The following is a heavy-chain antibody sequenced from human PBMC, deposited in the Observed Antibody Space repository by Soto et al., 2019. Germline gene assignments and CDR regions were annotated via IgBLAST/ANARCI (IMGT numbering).Heavy chain of an antibody. Sequence: EEQLLESGGGLVQPGGSLRLSCTASGFTFSAYGMSWVRQAPGKGLEWVSVISDRGDSTYYAQSVKGRLTISRDNSKNMVYLQINSLRAEDTAIYYCAKLKLRGYYYYGMDVWGQGTTVTVSS. CDR2: ISDRGDST. V-gene: IGHV3-23*01. CDR1: GFTFSAYG. D-gene: IGHD1-7*01. CDR3: AKLKLRGYYYYGMDV. J-gene: IGHJ6*02.